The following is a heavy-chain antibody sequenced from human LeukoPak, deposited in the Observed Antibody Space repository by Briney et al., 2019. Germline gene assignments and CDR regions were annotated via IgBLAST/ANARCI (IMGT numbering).Heavy chain of an antibody. D-gene: IGHD3-3*01. CDR3: AKASKYYDFWSGYFDY. Sequence: SGGSLRLSCAASGFTFSSYGMHWVRQAPGKGLEWVAFIRYDGSNKYYADSAKGRFTISRDNSKNTLYLQMNSLRAEDTAVYYCAKASKYYDFWSGYFDYWGQGTLVTVSS. V-gene: IGHV3-30*02. J-gene: IGHJ4*02. CDR2: IRYDGSNK. CDR1: GFTFSSYG.